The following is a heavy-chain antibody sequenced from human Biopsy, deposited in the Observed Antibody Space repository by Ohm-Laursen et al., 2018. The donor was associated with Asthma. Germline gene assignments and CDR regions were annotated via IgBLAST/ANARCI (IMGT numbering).Heavy chain of an antibody. Sequence: SLRLSCSASGFKFSSYAFHWVRQAPGKGLEWVAVIWYDGGKKDYADSVKGRFSISRDNSKNTLYLQMNSLRGEDTAVYYCVREGDCSGGSCHSPYYDGMDVWGQGTTATVSS. J-gene: IGHJ6*02. CDR1: GFKFSSYA. CDR2: IWYDGGKK. D-gene: IGHD2-15*01. V-gene: IGHV3-33*08. CDR3: VREGDCSGGSCHSPYYDGMDV.